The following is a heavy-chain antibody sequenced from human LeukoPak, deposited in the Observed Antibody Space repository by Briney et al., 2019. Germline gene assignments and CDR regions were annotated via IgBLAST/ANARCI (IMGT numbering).Heavy chain of an antibody. CDR3: ARARSGYYDSSGYWDVTY. J-gene: IGHJ4*02. CDR2: INPNSGGT. Sequence: ASVKVSCKASGYTFTGYYMHWVRQAPGQGLEWMGWINPNSGGTNYAQKFQGRVTMTRDTSISTAYMELSRLRSDDTAVYYCARARSGYYDSSGYWDVTYWGQGTLVTVSS. CDR1: GYTFTGYY. D-gene: IGHD3-22*01. V-gene: IGHV1-2*02.